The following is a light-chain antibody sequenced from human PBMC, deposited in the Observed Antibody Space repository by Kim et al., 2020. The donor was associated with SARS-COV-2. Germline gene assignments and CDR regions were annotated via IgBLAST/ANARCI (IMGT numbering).Light chain of an antibody. Sequence: EIVLTQSPGTLSLSPGERATLSCRASQSVSSSYLAWYQQKPGQAPRLLIFGASSRASGIPDRFTGSGSGTDFTLTISRLEPEDFAVYYCQQYGSAPTFGQGTKVDIK. J-gene: IGKJ1*01. CDR1: QSVSSSY. V-gene: IGKV3-20*01. CDR2: GAS. CDR3: QQYGSAPT.